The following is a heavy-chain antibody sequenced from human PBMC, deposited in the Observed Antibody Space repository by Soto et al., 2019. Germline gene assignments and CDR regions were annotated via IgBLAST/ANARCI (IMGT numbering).Heavy chain of an antibody. CDR3: AKDPYCCGGSCYDNWFDP. V-gene: IGHV3-30*18. CDR2: ISYDGSNK. CDR1: GFTFSSYG. Sequence: QVQLVESGGGVVQPGRSLRLSCAASGFTFSSYGMHWVRQAPGKGLEWVAVISYDGSNKYYADSVKGRFTISRDNSKNTLYLQMNSLRAEDTAVYYCAKDPYCCGGSCYDNWFDPWGQGTLVTVSS. J-gene: IGHJ5*02. D-gene: IGHD2-15*01.